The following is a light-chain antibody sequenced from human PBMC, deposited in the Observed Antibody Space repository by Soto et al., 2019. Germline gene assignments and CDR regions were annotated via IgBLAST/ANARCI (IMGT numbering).Light chain of an antibody. Sequence: DIQMTQSPSTLSASVGDRVTITCRASQSISNWLAWYQQKPGKAPNLLIYKASNLESGVPSRFSGSGSGTEFTLTISSLQPDDFATYYCQQYNSPLTFGGGTKVDIK. J-gene: IGKJ4*01. V-gene: IGKV1-5*03. CDR2: KAS. CDR3: QQYNSPLT. CDR1: QSISNW.